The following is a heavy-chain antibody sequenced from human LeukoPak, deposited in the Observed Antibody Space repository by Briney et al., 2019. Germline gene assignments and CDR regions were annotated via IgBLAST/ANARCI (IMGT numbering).Heavy chain of an antibody. Sequence: GGSLRLSCAASGFTFSSYGMHWVRQAPGKGLEWVAFIRYDGSNKYYADSVKGRFTISRDNSKNTLYLQMDSLRAEDTAVYYCAKDSMWLLDKDGIDYWGQGTLVTVSS. CDR1: GFTFSSYG. V-gene: IGHV3-30*02. CDR2: IRYDGSNK. D-gene: IGHD5-12*01. CDR3: AKDSMWLLDKDGIDY. J-gene: IGHJ4*02.